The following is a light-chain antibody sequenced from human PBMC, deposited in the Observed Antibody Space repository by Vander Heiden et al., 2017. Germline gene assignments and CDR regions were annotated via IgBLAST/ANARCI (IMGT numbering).Light chain of an antibody. CDR2: GSS. CDR1: QTVSSN. CDR3: QQYKNWPLT. J-gene: IGKJ4*01. V-gene: IGKV3-15*01. Sequence: VMSQSPASLSASPGDGATLSFRATQTVSSNVAWYQQKPGQAPRLLIYGSSIRATGIPARFSGRGSGTEFTLTITSLQSEDFAVYYCQQYKNWPLTFGGGTKVEIK.